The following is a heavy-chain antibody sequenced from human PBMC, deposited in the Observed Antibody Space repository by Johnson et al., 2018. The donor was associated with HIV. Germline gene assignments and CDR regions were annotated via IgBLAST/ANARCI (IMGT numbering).Heavy chain of an antibody. V-gene: IGHV3-23*04. CDR1: GFSFGDYG. Sequence: EVQLVESGGGLVQPGRSLRLSCTASGFSFGDYGMSWVRQAPGKGLEWVSAISGSGGSTYYADSVKGRFTISRDNSKKTLYLQMNSLRAEDTAVYYCARGGSSGYMDDAFDIWGQGTMVTVSS. J-gene: IGHJ3*02. CDR3: ARGGSSGYMDDAFDI. CDR2: ISGSGGST. D-gene: IGHD1-26*01.